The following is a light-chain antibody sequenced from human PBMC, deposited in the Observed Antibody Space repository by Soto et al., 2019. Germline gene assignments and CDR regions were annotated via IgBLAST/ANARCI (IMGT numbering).Light chain of an antibody. Sequence: DIRLTQSPSFLSASVGDRVTITCRASQGFSNYLAWYQQKPGQAPNLLIYAASTLQSGVPSRFSGSGSGTEFTLTINSLQPEDFANYYCQQVHTYPMTFGQGTKVEIK. J-gene: IGKJ1*01. CDR3: QQVHTYPMT. CDR2: AAS. V-gene: IGKV1-9*01. CDR1: QGFSNY.